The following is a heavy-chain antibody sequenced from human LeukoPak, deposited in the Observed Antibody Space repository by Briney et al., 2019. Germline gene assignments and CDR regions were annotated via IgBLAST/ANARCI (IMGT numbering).Heavy chain of an antibody. J-gene: IGHJ4*02. Sequence: GGSLRLPCAASGFIFSDYYMSWIRQAPGKGLEWVSYISSSGTTIYYADSVKGRFTISRDNAKNSLSLQMNSLRAEDTAVYYCARAPSIAALFDYWGQGTLVTVSS. CDR1: GFIFSDYY. CDR2: ISSSGTTI. V-gene: IGHV3-11*04. D-gene: IGHD6-6*01. CDR3: ARAPSIAALFDY.